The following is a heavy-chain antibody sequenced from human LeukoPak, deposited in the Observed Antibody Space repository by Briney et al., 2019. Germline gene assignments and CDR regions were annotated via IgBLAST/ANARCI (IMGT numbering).Heavy chain of an antibody. Sequence: ASVKVSCQASGFTLSTYGFTWVRQAPGEGLEWMGWISGYNGNTNYGQKLQGRVTMTTDTSTSTAYMELRSLRSDDTAVYYCARHEWLFDYWGQGTLVTVSS. D-gene: IGHD5-12*01. CDR1: GFTLSTYG. J-gene: IGHJ4*02. CDR3: ARHEWLFDY. V-gene: IGHV1-18*01. CDR2: ISGYNGNT.